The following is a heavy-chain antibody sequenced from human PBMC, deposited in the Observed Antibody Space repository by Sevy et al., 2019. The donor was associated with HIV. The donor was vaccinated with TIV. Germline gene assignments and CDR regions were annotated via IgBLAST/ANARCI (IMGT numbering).Heavy chain of an antibody. V-gene: IGHV3-30*02. CDR3: VKNTASAGTGGFDY. J-gene: IGHJ4*02. Sequence: GGSLRLSCTTSGFTFSDYGMHWVRQAPGKGLEWVTFIGYNGADRYYSHSVKGRFAISRDNSKNTLLLQMNSLRAEDTAIYYCVKNTASAGTGGFDYWGQGALVTVSS. CDR2: IGYNGADR. D-gene: IGHD6-13*01. CDR1: GFTFSDYG.